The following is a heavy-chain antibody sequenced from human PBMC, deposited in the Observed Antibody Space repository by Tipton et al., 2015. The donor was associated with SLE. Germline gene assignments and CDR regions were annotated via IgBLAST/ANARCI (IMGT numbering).Heavy chain of an antibody. V-gene: IGHV4-34*01. CDR1: GGSFSAFY. D-gene: IGHD5/OR15-5a*01. CDR2: ISHSGST. J-gene: IGHJ2*01. Sequence: TLSLTCAVYGGSFSAFYWSWIRQPPGKGLEWIGEISHSGSTNCNPSLKSRVTISVDTSKNQFSLKLSSVTAADTAVYYCARGPLLDLWGRGTLVTVSS. CDR3: ARGPLLDL.